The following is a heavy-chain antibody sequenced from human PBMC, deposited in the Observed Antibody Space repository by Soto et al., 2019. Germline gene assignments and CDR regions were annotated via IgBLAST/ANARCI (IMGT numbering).Heavy chain of an antibody. CDR1: GYTFTSYG. J-gene: IGHJ4*02. CDR2: ISAYNGNT. Sequence: QVQLVQSGAEVKKPGASVKVSCKPSGYTFTSYGITWVRQAPGQGLEWMGWISAYNGNTNYAQKFQGRVTMTTDTSTSTADMELRSLGSDDTAVYYCASGWFGEFVYQFDYWGQGTLVTGSS. CDR3: ASGWFGEFVYQFDY. D-gene: IGHD3-10*01. V-gene: IGHV1-18*01.